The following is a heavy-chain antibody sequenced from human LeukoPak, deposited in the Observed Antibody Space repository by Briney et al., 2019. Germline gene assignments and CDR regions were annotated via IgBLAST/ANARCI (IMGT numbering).Heavy chain of an antibody. CDR2: VKSKSAGETT. Sequence: PGGSLTLSCAASGLSISNDWMSWVRQAPGKGLEWVARVKSKSAGETTDYAAPVKGRFTISRDDSKNTLYLHMNSLKTEDTAVYYCTLIQGWGSGSYYRDFWGQGTLVTVSS. D-gene: IGHD3-10*01. CDR1: GLSISNDW. J-gene: IGHJ4*02. CDR3: TLIQGWGSGSYYRDF. V-gene: IGHV3-15*01.